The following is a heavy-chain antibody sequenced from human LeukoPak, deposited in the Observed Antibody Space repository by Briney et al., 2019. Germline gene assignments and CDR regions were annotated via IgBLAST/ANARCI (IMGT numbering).Heavy chain of an antibody. Sequence: PGGSLRLSCAASGFTFSSYAMSWVRQAPGKGLEWVSAISGSGGSTYYADSVKGRFTISRDNSKNTLYLQMNSLRAEDTAVYYCAKDRPSITRVYYPRGYFDYWGQGTLVTVSS. CDR3: AKDRPSITRVYYPRGYFDY. CDR2: ISGSGGST. CDR1: GFTFSSYA. V-gene: IGHV3-23*01. D-gene: IGHD6-13*01. J-gene: IGHJ4*02.